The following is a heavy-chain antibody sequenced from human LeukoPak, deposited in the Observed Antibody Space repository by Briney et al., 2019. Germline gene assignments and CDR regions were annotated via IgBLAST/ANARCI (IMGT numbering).Heavy chain of an antibody. Sequence: GGSLRLSCAASGFTFSSYSMNWVRQAPGKGLEWVSVLYRSGSSYYADSVKGRFTISRDESKNTLFLQMNSLRAEDTAVYYCARCASSGWYVDYWGQGTLVTVSS. CDR1: GFTFSSYS. CDR3: ARCASSGWYVDY. CDR2: LYRSGSS. V-gene: IGHV3-66*01. J-gene: IGHJ4*02. D-gene: IGHD6-19*01.